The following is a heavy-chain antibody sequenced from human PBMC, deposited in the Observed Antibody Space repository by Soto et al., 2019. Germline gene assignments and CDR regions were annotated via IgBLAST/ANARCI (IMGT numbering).Heavy chain of an antibody. CDR3: ARVRTAGGGNSDYYYYYGMDV. J-gene: IGHJ6*02. CDR2: IYHSGST. Sequence: SETLSLTCAVSGGSISSSNWWSWVRQPPGKGLEWIGEIYHSGSTNYNPSLKSRVTISVDKSKNQFSLKLSSVTAADTAVYYCARVRTAGGGNSDYYYYYGMDVWGQGTTVTAP. CDR1: GGSISSSNW. V-gene: IGHV4-4*02. D-gene: IGHD2-21*02.